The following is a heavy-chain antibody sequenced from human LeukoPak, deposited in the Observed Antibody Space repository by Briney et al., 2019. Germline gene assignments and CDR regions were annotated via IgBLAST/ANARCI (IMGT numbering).Heavy chain of an antibody. CDR3: ARVFCGGGTCYSYFDN. D-gene: IGHD2-15*01. V-gene: IGHV3-7*01. J-gene: IGHJ4*02. CDR1: GFTFSSYA. Sequence: GGSLRLSCAASGFTFSSYAMSWVRQAPGKGLEWVASIKPDGSERLYVDSVKGRFTTSRDNAENSLFLQMSSLRAEDTAVYYCARVFCGGGTCYSYFDNWGQGTLVTVSS. CDR2: IKPDGSER.